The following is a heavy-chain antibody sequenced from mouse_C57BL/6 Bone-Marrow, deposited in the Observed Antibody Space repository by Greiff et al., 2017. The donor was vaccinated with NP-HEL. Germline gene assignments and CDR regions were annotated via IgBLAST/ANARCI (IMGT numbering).Heavy chain of an antibody. D-gene: IGHD1-1*01. CDR3: ARPETPVAPFAY. J-gene: IGHJ3*01. V-gene: IGHV5-12*01. CDR2: ISNGGGST. CDR1: GFTFSDYY. Sequence: EVKLVESGGGLVQPGGSLKLSCAASGFTFSDYYMYWVRQTPEKRLEWVAYISNGGGSTYYPDTVKGRFTLSRDNAKNTLYLQMSRLKSEDTAMYYCARPETPVAPFAYWGQGTLVTVSA.